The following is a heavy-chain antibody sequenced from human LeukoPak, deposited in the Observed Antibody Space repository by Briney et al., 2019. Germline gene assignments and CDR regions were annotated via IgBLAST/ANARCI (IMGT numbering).Heavy chain of an antibody. Sequence: SQTLSLTCAVSGDSVSSNSAAWNWISQSPSRGLEWLERTYYRSKWYNDYAVSVKSRITINPDTSKNQFSLQLNSVTPEDTAVYYCARDHCSGGSYYWRFDYWGQGTLVTVSS. CDR2: TYYRSKWYN. D-gene: IGHD2-15*01. CDR1: GDSVSSNSAA. CDR3: ARDHCSGGSYYWRFDY. J-gene: IGHJ4*02. V-gene: IGHV6-1*01.